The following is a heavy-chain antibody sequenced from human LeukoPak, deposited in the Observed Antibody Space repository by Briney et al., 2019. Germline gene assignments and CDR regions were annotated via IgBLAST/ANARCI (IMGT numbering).Heavy chain of an antibody. D-gene: IGHD5-24*01. V-gene: IGHV3-30*02. Sequence: GGSLRLSCAASGFTFSSYGMRWVRQAPGKGLEWVAFIRYDGSNKYYADSVKGRFTISRDNSKNTLYLQMNSLRAEDTAVYYCAKDGGEMATIYYFDYWGQGTLVTVSS. CDR1: GFTFSSYG. CDR3: AKDGGEMATIYYFDY. CDR2: IRYDGSNK. J-gene: IGHJ4*02.